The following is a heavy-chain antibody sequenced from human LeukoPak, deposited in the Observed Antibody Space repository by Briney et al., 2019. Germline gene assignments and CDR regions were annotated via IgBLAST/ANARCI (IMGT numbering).Heavy chain of an antibody. D-gene: IGHD6-25*01. CDR3: AISATARGGFDF. J-gene: IGHJ4*02. Sequence: GGSLRLSCAPSASTFSSYWMSSVRQDPGKGLEWVANIKQEGSEKCCVDSVKSRFTISRDNANNSLFLQMNSLRAEDTAVYFCAISATARGGFDFWGQGTVVSVSS. V-gene: IGHV3-7*01. CDR2: IKQEGSEK. CDR1: ASTFSSYW.